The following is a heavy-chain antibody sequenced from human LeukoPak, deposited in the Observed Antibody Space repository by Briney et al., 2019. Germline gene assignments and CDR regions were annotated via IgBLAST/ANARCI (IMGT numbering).Heavy chain of an antibody. CDR3: AKARGWYPRDFDY. V-gene: IGHV3-23*01. CDR1: GFTYSDHY. CDR2: ISGSGGST. Sequence: GGSLRLSCAAPGFTYSDHYMSWIRQAPGKGLEWVSAISGSGGSTYYADSVKGRFTISRDNSKNTLYLQMNSLRAEDTAVYYCAKARGWYPRDFDYWGQGTLVTVSS. D-gene: IGHD6-19*01. J-gene: IGHJ4*02.